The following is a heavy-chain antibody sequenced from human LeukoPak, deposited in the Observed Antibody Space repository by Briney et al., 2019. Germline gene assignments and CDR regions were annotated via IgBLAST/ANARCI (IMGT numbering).Heavy chain of an antibody. CDR1: GYTFTSYD. D-gene: IGHD1-26*01. CDR3: ARLWELMGFDY. Sequence: VASVTVSCKASGYTFTSYDINWVRQATGQGLEWMGWMNPNSGNTGYAQKFQGRVTMTRDTSISTAYMELSRLRSDDTAVYYCARLWELMGFDYWGQGTLVTVSS. CDR2: MNPNSGNT. V-gene: IGHV1-8*01. J-gene: IGHJ4*02.